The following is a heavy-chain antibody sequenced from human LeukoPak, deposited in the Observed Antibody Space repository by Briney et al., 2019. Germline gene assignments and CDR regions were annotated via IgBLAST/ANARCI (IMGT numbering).Heavy chain of an antibody. CDR1: GFTFSSHW. CDR3: AKDQAVAAYYYYMDV. V-gene: IGHV3-7*01. J-gene: IGHJ6*03. Sequence: PGGSLRLSCAASGFTFSSHWMTWVRQAPGKGLEWVANIKKDGSEKHNVDSVAGRFTISRDNSKNTLYLQMNSLRAEDTAVYYCAKDQAVAAYYYYMDVWGKGTTVTISS. D-gene: IGHD6-19*01. CDR2: IKKDGSEK.